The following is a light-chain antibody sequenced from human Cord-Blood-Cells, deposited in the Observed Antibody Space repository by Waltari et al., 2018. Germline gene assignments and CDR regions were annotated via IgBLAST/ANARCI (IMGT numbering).Light chain of an antibody. Sequence: QSALTPPSPASGSPGQSFTISCPGTSSDVGSYNLVSWYQQHPGKAPKLMIYEGSKRPSGVSNRFSGSKSGNTASLTISGLQAEDEADYYCCSYAGSSTLVFGGGTKL. CDR3: CSYAGSSTLV. CDR1: SSDVGSYNL. V-gene: IGLV2-23*01. J-gene: IGLJ3*02. CDR2: EGS.